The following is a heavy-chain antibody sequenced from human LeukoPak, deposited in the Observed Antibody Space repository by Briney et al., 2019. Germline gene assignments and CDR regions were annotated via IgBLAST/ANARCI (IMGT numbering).Heavy chain of an antibody. D-gene: IGHD4-17*01. Sequence: PSETLSLTCTVSGGSISSYYWSWIQQPAGKGLEWIGRIYITGSTNYNPSLKSRVTMSVDTSKNQFSLKLSSVTAADTALYYCARDHYDHYGDYVFDYWGQGTLVTVSS. CDR3: ARDHYDHYGDYVFDY. V-gene: IGHV4-4*07. CDR1: GGSISSYY. CDR2: IYITGST. J-gene: IGHJ4*02.